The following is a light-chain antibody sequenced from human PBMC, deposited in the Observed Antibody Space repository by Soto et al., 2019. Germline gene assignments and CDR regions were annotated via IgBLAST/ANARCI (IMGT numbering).Light chain of an antibody. J-gene: IGKJ2*01. Sequence: DIQMTQSPPTLSASVGDRVTITCRASQSISDWLAWYQQKPGKAPKLLIYKASTLESGVPSRFSGSASGTEFTLTISSLQPDDFATYFCQHYNNYSYTYGQGTKLAIK. CDR1: QSISDW. CDR2: KAS. CDR3: QHYNNYSYT. V-gene: IGKV1-5*03.